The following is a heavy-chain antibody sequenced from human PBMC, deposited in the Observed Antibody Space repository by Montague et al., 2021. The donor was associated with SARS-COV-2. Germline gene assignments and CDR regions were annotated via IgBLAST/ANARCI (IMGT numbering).Heavy chain of an antibody. D-gene: IGHD2-2*01. CDR2: INYSGST. CDR1: GVSISSYY. V-gene: IGHV4-59*08. CDR3: AKQALTRYCTSTTCFGAAFDI. J-gene: IGHJ3*02. Sequence: SETLSLTCTVSGVSISSYYWTWIRQPPGKGLEWIGDINYSGSTNYNPSLKSRVTISVDTSKNQFSLKLSSVTAADTAVYYCAKQALTRYCTSTTCFGAAFDIWGQGTMVTVSS.